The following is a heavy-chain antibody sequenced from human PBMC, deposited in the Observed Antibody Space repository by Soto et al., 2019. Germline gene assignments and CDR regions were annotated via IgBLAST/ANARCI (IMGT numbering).Heavy chain of an antibody. D-gene: IGHD2-15*01. V-gene: IGHV3-33*01. Sequence: QVQLVESGGGVVQPGRSLRLSCAASGFTFSSYGMHWVRQAPGKGLEWVAVIWYDGSNKYYADSVKGRFTISRDNSKNNLYLQMNRLRAEDTAVYYCARDGYCSGCSCYSVPVFDYWGQGTLVTVSS. CDR2: IWYDGSNK. J-gene: IGHJ4*02. CDR3: ARDGYCSGCSCYSVPVFDY. CDR1: GFTFSSYG.